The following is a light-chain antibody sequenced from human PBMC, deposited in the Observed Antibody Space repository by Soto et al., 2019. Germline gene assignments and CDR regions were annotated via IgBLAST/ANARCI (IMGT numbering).Light chain of an antibody. CDR1: QSLLHHNGYTY. V-gene: IGKV2-28*01. Sequence: DIVLTQSPLSLPVTPGEPASISCRSSQSLLHHNGYTYLDWYLQKPGQSPQLLIYLSSYRASGVPDRFSFSGSGTDFTLKSSRVEAEDGGVYYCMQALQTPKTCGQGTKGEIK. CDR2: LSS. J-gene: IGKJ1*01. CDR3: MQALQTPKT.